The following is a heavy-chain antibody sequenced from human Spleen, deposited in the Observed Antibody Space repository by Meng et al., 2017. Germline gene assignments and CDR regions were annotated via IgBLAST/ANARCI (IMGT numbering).Heavy chain of an antibody. CDR3: ARGVCYAKKDWFDP. CDR1: GDSISNSY. J-gene: IGHJ5*02. Sequence: SETLSLTCTVSGDSISNSYWSWVRQPAGKGLEWIGRISTSGSTNYNPSLKSRVTMSVDTSKKQFSLKLSSLTAADTAVYYCARGVCYAKKDWFDPWGQGTLVTVSS. V-gene: IGHV4-4*07. D-gene: IGHD2-2*01. CDR2: ISTSGST.